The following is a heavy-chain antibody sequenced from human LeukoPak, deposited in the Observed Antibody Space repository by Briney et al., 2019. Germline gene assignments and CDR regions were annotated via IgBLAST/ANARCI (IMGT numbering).Heavy chain of an antibody. CDR2: ISGTGGTT. CDR1: GFTFSSYA. D-gene: IGHD3-22*01. V-gene: IGHV3-23*01. CDR3: ASDYYDSSGYYPR. Sequence: PGGSLRLSCAASGFTFSSYAMTWVRQAPGKGLEWVSAISGTGGTTYYADSVKGRFTISRDNSKNTLYLQMNSLRAEDTAVYYCASDYYDSSGYYPRWGQGTLVTVSS. J-gene: IGHJ4*02.